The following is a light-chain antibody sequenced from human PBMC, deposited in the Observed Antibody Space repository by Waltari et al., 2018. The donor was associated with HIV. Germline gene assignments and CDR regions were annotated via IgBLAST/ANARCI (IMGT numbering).Light chain of an antibody. CDR3: SSYTSSSTLVV. J-gene: IGLJ2*01. Sequence: QSALTQPASVSGSPGQSITISCTGTSSDVGGYNYVSWYKQHPGKAPKIMIYEVSNRPSGVSNRFAGAKSGNTASLTISGLQAEDEADYYCSSYTSSSTLVVFGGGTKLTVL. CDR2: EVS. CDR1: SSDVGGYNY. V-gene: IGLV2-14*01.